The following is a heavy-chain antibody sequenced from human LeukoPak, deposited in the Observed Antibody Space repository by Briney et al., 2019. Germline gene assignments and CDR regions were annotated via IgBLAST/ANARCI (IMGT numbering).Heavy chain of an antibody. CDR3: VRYQGRPGQF. CDR1: GFTFSDHC. CDR2: TRNKAHNYTT. J-gene: IGHJ4*02. D-gene: IGHD2-2*01. V-gene: IGHV3-72*01. Sequence: GGSLRLACAASGFTFSDHCLDWARQAPGKGLEWVGRTRNKAHNYTTSYAASVQGRFTISRHASKKLMYLQMNSLKTEDTAAYFCVRYQGRPGQFWGQGTLVTVSS.